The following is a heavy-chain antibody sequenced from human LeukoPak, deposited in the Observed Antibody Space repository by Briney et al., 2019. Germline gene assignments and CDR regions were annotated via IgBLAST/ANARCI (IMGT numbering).Heavy chain of an antibody. CDR3: ARQRRLELPDY. J-gene: IGHJ4*02. V-gene: IGHV4-39*01. D-gene: IGHD3-16*01. Sequence: ASETLSLTCTVSGGSISSSTYYWGWIRQPPGKGLEWIGSISYSGNIYYNPSLKSRVTISVDTSKNQFSLKLSSVTAADTAVYYCARQRRLELPDYWGQGTLVTVSS. CDR1: GGSISSSTYY. CDR2: ISYSGNI.